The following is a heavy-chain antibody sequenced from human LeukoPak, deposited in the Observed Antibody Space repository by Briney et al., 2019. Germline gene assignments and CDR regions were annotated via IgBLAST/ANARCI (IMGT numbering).Heavy chain of an antibody. Sequence: ASVKVSCKASGYTFTSYNIIWVRQATGQGLEWMGWINPNSGNTGYAQKFQGRVTMTRNTSISTAYMELSSLRSEDTAVYYCAIVNWNYKGRRGYYVNDDYWGQGTLVTVSS. CDR2: INPNSGNT. CDR1: GYTFTSYN. D-gene: IGHD1-1*01. J-gene: IGHJ4*02. V-gene: IGHV1-8*01. CDR3: AIVNWNYKGRRGYYVNDDY.